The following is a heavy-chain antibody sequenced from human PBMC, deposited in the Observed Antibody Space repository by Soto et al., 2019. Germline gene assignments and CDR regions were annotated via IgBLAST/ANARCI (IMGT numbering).Heavy chain of an antibody. D-gene: IGHD1-26*01. CDR1: GGTFSSYA. Sequence: QVQLVQSGAEVKKPGSSVKVSCKASGGTFSSYAISWVRQAPGQGLEWMGGIIPIFGTANYAQKFQGRVTITADESTSTAFMELSRLRSEDTAVYYCARTGLAGATKNYYYGMDVWGQGTTVTVSS. CDR3: ARTGLAGATKNYYYGMDV. CDR2: IIPIFGTA. J-gene: IGHJ6*02. V-gene: IGHV1-69*01.